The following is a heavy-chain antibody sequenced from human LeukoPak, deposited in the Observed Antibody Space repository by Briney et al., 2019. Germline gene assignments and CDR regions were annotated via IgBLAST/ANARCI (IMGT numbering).Heavy chain of an antibody. Sequence: PSETLSLTCAVYGGSFSGYYWSWIRQPPGKGLEWIGEINHSGSTNYNPSLKSRVTISVDTSKNQFSLKLSSVTAADTVVYYCARQGLLSYGYSSSWRPSDYWGQGTLVTVSS. J-gene: IGHJ4*02. CDR3: ARQGLLSYGYSSSWRPSDY. D-gene: IGHD6-13*01. CDR1: GGSFSGYY. V-gene: IGHV4-34*01. CDR2: INHSGST.